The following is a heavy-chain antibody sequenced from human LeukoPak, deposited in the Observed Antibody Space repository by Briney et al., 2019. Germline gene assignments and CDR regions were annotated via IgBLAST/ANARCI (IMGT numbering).Heavy chain of an antibody. CDR1: GYSFTCYW. Sequence: GESLKISCKGSGYSFTCYWLGWVGQMPGKGLEWMGIIYPGDSDTRDSPSFQGQVTISADKSISTAYLQWSSLKASDTAMYYCARLFRYYDSSGLDAFDIWGQGTMATVSS. D-gene: IGHD3-22*01. CDR2: IYPGDSDT. J-gene: IGHJ3*02. V-gene: IGHV5-51*01. CDR3: ARLFRYYDSSGLDAFDI.